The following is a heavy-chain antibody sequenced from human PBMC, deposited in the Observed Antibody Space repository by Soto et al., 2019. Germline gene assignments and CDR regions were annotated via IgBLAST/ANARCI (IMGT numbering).Heavy chain of an antibody. V-gene: IGHV3-7*01. Sequence: GSLRLSCAASGVTFSSYWMSWVRQAPGKGLEWVANIKQDGSEKYYVDSVKGRFTISRDNAKNSLYLQMNSLRAEDTAVYYCARDDSGFSGSHYIDYFNYWGQGALVTVPQ. CDR3: ARDDSGFSGSHYIDYFNY. D-gene: IGHD1-26*01. J-gene: IGHJ4*02. CDR1: GVTFSSYW. CDR2: IKQDGSEK.